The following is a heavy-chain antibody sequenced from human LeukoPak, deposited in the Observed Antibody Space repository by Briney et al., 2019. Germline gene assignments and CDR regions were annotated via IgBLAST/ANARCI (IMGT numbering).Heavy chain of an antibody. Sequence: QSGGSLRLSCVPSGITFSNSALSWVRQAPGKGLEWVSTITKSGDQTHYADSVRGLFTISRDIFKNTLYLQMNSLRAEDTAVYHCVKSAGKDGYRDVFDIWGQGTVVTVS. J-gene: IGHJ3*02. CDR3: VKSAGKDGYRDVFDI. CDR2: ITKSGDQT. CDR1: GITFSNSA. V-gene: IGHV3-23*01. D-gene: IGHD5-24*01.